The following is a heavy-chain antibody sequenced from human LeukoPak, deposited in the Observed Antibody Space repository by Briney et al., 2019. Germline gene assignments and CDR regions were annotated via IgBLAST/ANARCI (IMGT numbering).Heavy chain of an antibody. Sequence: VASVKLSCKASGYTFPTYHMHWVRQAPGQGLEWVGMIDTSDGNTNYAQKFQGRVTMTRDTSTSTVYMELSYLRSEDTAVYYCATEGSGGTWFDRWGQGTLVTVSS. CDR1: GYTFPTYH. J-gene: IGHJ5*02. CDR3: ATEGSGGTWFDR. D-gene: IGHD2-15*01. CDR2: IDTSDGNT. V-gene: IGHV1-46*01.